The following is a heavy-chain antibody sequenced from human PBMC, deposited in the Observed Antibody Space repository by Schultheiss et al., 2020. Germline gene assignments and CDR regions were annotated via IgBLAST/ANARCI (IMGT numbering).Heavy chain of an antibody. CDR3: ARGRNWNYKTMLYFQH. CDR1: GYSISSGYY. J-gene: IGHJ1*01. D-gene: IGHD1-7*01. V-gene: IGHV4-38-2*01. Sequence: SQTLSLTCAVSGYSISSGYYWGWIRQPAGKGLEWIGSIYYSGSTYYNPSLKSRVTISVDTSKNQFSLKLTSVTAADTAVYYCARGRNWNYKTMLYFQHWGQGILVTVSS. CDR2: IYYSGST.